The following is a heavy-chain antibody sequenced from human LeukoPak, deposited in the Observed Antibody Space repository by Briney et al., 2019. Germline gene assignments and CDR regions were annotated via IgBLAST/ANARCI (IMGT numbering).Heavy chain of an antibody. CDR3: ARGVDTAMVPVPYYYYYMDV. Sequence: SVKVSCKASGYTFTGYYMHWVRQAPGQGLEWMGGIIPIFGTANYAQKFQGRVTITADESTSTAYMELSSLRSEDTAVYYCARGVDTAMVPVPYYYYYMDVWGKGTTVTISS. D-gene: IGHD5-18*01. J-gene: IGHJ6*03. CDR1: GYTFTGYY. CDR2: IIPIFGTA. V-gene: IGHV1-69*13.